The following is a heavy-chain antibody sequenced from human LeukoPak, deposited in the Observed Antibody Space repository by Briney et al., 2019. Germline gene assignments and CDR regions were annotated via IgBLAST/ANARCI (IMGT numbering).Heavy chain of an antibody. CDR1: GFTFSGYA. J-gene: IGHJ4*02. Sequence: GGSLRLSCAASGFTFSGYAMNWVRQAPGKGLERVSAISGNAKTTYYADSVKGRFTISRDNSKNNLFLQINNLSAKATAVYYCAKAGGRLLQNLRRYFDYWGQGALVTVSS. D-gene: IGHD2-15*01. CDR2: ISGNAKTT. CDR3: AKAGGRLLQNLRRYFDY. V-gene: IGHV3-23*01.